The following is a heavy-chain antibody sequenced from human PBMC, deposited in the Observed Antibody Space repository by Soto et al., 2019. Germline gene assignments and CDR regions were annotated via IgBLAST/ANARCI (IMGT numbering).Heavy chain of an antibody. Sequence: QVQLVQSGAEVKKPGSSVKVSCKASGGTFSSYTISWVRQAPGQGLEWMGRIIPILGIANYAQKFQGRVTLPAHKSTQTACLELNSLRSEEPAVDYCARGEEYANRWMEGYYYGMDVWGHGTTGTVSS. D-gene: IGHD3-16*01. CDR1: GGTFSSYT. CDR2: IIPILGIA. V-gene: IGHV1-69*02. J-gene: IGHJ6*02. CDR3: ARGEEYANRWMEGYYYGMDV.